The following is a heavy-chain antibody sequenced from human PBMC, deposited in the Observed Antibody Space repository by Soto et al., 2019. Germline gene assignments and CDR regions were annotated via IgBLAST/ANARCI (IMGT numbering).Heavy chain of an antibody. V-gene: IGHV3-21*01. CDR2: ISSSSYI. Sequence: PGGSLRLSCAASGVTFSSYSMNWVRQAPGKGLEWVSSISSSSYIYYADSVKGRFTISRDNAKNSLYLQMNSLRAEDTAVYYCARSSHGPYYYYYMDVWGKGTTVTVSS. CDR1: GVTFSSYS. J-gene: IGHJ6*03. CDR3: ARSSHGPYYYYYMDV.